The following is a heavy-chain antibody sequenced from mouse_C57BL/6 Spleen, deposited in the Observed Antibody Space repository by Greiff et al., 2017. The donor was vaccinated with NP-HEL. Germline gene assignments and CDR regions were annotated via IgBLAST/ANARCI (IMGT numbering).Heavy chain of an antibody. Sequence: VQLKESGGDLVKPGGSLKLSCAASGFTFSSYGMSWVRQTPDKRLEWVATISSGGSYTYYPDSVKGRFTISRDNAKNTLYLQMSSLKSEDTAMYYCARQGTGTGYFDVWGTGTTVTVSS. CDR3: ARQGTGTGYFDV. D-gene: IGHD4-1*01. J-gene: IGHJ1*03. CDR2: ISSGGSYT. CDR1: GFTFSSYG. V-gene: IGHV5-6*01.